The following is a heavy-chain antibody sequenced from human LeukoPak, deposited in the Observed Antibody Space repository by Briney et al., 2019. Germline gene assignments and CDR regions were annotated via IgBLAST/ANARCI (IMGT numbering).Heavy chain of an antibody. V-gene: IGHV1-2*02. J-gene: IGHJ3*02. CDR1: GYTFSGYY. Sequence: ASVKVSCKASGYTFSGYYMHWVRQAPGQGLEWMGLTYPNSGDTKYAQQFQGRVTVNRDTSISTAFMEVSRLTSDDTAVYYCARSGSDALDIWGQGTMVTVSS. D-gene: IGHD1-26*01. CDR2: TYPNSGDT. CDR3: ARSGSDALDI.